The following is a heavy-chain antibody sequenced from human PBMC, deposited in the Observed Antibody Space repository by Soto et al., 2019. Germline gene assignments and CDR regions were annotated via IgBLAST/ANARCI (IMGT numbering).Heavy chain of an antibody. J-gene: IGHJ6*02. CDR3: ARDHHLDYYYYGMDG. Sequence: SETLSLTCTVSGGSISSGGYYWSWIRQHPGKGLEWIGYIYYSGSTYYNPSLKSRVTISVDTSKNQFSLKLSSVTAADTAVYYCARDHHLDYYYYGMDGWGQGTTVTVPS. CDR2: IYYSGST. V-gene: IGHV4-31*03. CDR1: GGSISSGGYY.